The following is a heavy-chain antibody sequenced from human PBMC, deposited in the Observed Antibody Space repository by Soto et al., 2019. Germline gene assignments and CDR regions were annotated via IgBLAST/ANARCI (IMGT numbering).Heavy chain of an antibody. CDR1: GYRFSNYW. Sequence: GESLKISCKGSGYRFSNYWIGWVRQMPGKGLEWMGIIYPGDSDTRYSPSFQGQVTISADKSISTAYLQWSSLKASDTAMYYCARRATYCSSTSCYSGWFDPWGQETLVTVSS. CDR2: IYPGDSDT. CDR3: ARRATYCSSTSCYSGWFDP. J-gene: IGHJ5*02. V-gene: IGHV5-51*01. D-gene: IGHD2-2*01.